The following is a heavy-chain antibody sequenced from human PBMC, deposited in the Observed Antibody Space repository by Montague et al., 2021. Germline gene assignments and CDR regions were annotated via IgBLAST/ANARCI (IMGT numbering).Heavy chain of an antibody. CDR3: ATEGKLPGPDFDH. CDR1: GFSLSDYY. J-gene: IGHJ4*02. CDR2: IRNKANSYTT. D-gene: IGHD1-7*01. V-gene: IGHV3-72*01. Sequence: YLRLSCAASGFSLSDYYVDWVRQAPGKGLEWVGRIRNKANSYTTDYAATGKGRFTISRDESKNSLYLQMNSLKTDATAVYYCATEGKLPGPDFDHWGQGTLVTVSS.